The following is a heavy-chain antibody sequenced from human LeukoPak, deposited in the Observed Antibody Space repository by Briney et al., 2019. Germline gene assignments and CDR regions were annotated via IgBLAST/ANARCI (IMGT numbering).Heavy chain of an antibody. CDR3: ARDLDWAFDY. V-gene: IGHV3-48*01. Sequence: GGSLRLSWAASGFEFDAYPMSWLRQAPWKGLEWVSYVSGSGRPISYTDSVKGRFTISRDNAENSLYLQMNSLRAEDTAVYYCARDLDWAFDYWGLGTLVTVSS. CDR1: GFEFDAYP. D-gene: IGHD3/OR15-3a*01. CDR2: VSGSGRPI. J-gene: IGHJ4*02.